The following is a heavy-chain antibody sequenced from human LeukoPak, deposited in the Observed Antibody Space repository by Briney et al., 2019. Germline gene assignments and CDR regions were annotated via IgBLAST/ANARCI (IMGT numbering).Heavy chain of an antibody. Sequence: GGSLRLSCAASGFTFSSYGMHWVRQAPGKGLGWVAFIRYDGSNKYYADSVKGRFTTSRDNSKNTLYLQMNSLRAEDTAVYYCAKDSNSGSYGKDFDFWGQGTLVTVSS. CDR2: IRYDGSNK. D-gene: IGHD1-26*01. CDR3: AKDSNSGSYGKDFDF. J-gene: IGHJ4*02. V-gene: IGHV3-30*02. CDR1: GFTFSSYG.